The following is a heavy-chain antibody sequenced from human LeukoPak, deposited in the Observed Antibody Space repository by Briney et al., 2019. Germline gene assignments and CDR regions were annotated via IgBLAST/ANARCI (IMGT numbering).Heavy chain of an antibody. D-gene: IGHD3-22*01. CDR1: GGPFSDYY. Sequence: PSETLSLTCAVYGGPFSDYYWSWFRQPPGKGLEWIGEINHGGSTNYNPSLKSRVTISVDTSKKQFSLKLSSVTAADTAVYYCAYSSGYQQQWGQGTLVTVSS. J-gene: IGHJ1*01. CDR3: AYSSGYQQQ. CDR2: INHGGST. V-gene: IGHV4-34*01.